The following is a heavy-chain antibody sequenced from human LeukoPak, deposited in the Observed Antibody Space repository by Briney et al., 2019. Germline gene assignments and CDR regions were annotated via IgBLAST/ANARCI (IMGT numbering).Heavy chain of an antibody. Sequence: GGSLRLSCAASGFTFSDYYMSWIRQATGKGLEWVSYSSSSGSTIHYADSVKGRFTISRDNAKNSLYLRMDSLRAEDTAVYYCARDTYYYDSSPYTFDYWGQGTLVTVSS. CDR2: SSSSGSTI. CDR1: GFTFSDYY. CDR3: ARDTYYYDSSPYTFDY. V-gene: IGHV3-11*01. J-gene: IGHJ4*02. D-gene: IGHD3-22*01.